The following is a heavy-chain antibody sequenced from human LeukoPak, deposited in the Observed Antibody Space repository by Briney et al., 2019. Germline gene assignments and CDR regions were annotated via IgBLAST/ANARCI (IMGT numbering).Heavy chain of an antibody. J-gene: IGHJ4*02. CDR1: GFTFSSYG. Sequence: GGSLRLSCAASGFTFSSYGMHWVRQAPGKGLEWVAFIRYDGSNKYYADSVKGRFTISRDNAKNSLYLQMNSLRAEDTAVYYCARVSSGPQDYWGQGTLVTVSS. CDR3: ARVSSGPQDY. V-gene: IGHV3-30*02. CDR2: IRYDGSNK. D-gene: IGHD6-19*01.